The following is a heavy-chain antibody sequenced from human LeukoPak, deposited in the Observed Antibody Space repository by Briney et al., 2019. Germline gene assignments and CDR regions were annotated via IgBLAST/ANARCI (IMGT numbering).Heavy chain of an antibody. CDR1: GFTLSTYR. V-gene: IGHV3-21*01. D-gene: IGHD3-3*01. Sequence: GGSLRLSCAASGFTLSTYRVNWVRQAPGKGLEGVSSITPSGSYIYYATSVKGRFTISRDNAKNSLYLQMNSLRAEDAAVYYCARDFCSASVWGQGTMVTVSS. CDR3: ARDFCSASV. J-gene: IGHJ3*01. CDR2: ITPSGSYI.